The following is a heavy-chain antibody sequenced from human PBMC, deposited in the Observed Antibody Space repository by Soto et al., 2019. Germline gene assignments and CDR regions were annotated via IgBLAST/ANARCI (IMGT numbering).Heavy chain of an antibody. Sequence: ASVKVSCKASGYTFTSYGISCVRQAPGQGLEWMGWISAYNGNTNYAQKLQGRVTISVDTSKNQFSLKLSSVTAADTAVYYCARQAWGSTVTLDYWGQGTLVTVSS. V-gene: IGHV1-18*01. D-gene: IGHD4-17*01. CDR1: GYTFTSYG. J-gene: IGHJ4*02. CDR3: ARQAWGSTVTLDY. CDR2: ISAYNGNT.